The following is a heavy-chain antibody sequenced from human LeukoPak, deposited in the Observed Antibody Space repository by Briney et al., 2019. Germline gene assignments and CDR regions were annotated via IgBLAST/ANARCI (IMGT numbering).Heavy chain of an antibody. CDR2: INPSGGST. CDR1: GYTFTSYY. J-gene: IGHJ4*02. V-gene: IGHV1-46*01. D-gene: IGHD2-8*01. Sequence: ASVTVSFTASGYTFTSYYMHWVRQAPGQGLEWMGIINPSGGSTSYAQKFQGRVTMTRDTSTSTVYMELSSLRSEDTAVYYCARSDIVLMVYAIDYWGQGTLVTVSS. CDR3: ARSDIVLMVYAIDY.